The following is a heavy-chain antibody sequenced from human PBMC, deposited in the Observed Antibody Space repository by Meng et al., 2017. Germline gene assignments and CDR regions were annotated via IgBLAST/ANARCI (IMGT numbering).Heavy chain of an antibody. CDR1: GGSISSSSYY. CDR3: AKDMRAVAGQTEYYFDY. D-gene: IGHD6-19*01. Sequence: SETLSLTCTVSGGSISSSSYYWGWIRQPPGKGLEWIGSIYYSGSTYYNPSLKSRVTISVDTSKNQFSLKLSSVTAADTAVYYCAKDMRAVAGQTEYYFDYWGQGTLVTVSS. J-gene: IGHJ4*02. CDR2: IYYSGST. V-gene: IGHV4-39*07.